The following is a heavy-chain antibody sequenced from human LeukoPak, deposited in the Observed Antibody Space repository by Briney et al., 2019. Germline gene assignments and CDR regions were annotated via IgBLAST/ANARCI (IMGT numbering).Heavy chain of an antibody. J-gene: IGHJ3*02. V-gene: IGHV1-24*01. CDR1: GYTLTELS. CDR3: ARVPQGAFDI. Sequence: ASVKVSCKVSGYTLTELSMHWVRQAPGKGLEWVGGFDPEDGETIYAQKLQGRVTMTTDTSTSTAYMELRSLRSDDTAVYYCARVPQGAFDIWGQGTMVTVSS. CDR2: FDPEDGET.